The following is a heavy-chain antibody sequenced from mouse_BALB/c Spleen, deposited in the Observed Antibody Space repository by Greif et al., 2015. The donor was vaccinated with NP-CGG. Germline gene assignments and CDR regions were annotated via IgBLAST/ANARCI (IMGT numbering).Heavy chain of an antibody. Sequence: EVKLMESGAELVRSGASVKLSCTASGFNIKDYYMHWVKQRPEQGLEWIGWIDPENGDTEYAPKFQGKATMTADTSSNTAYLQLSSLTSEDTAVYYCSYYAMDYWGQGTSVTVSS. CDR3: SYYAMDY. V-gene: IGHV14-4*02. J-gene: IGHJ4*01. CDR1: GFNIKDYY. CDR2: IDPENGDT.